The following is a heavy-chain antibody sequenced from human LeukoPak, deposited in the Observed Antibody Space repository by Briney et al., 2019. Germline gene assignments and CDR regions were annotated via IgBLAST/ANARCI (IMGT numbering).Heavy chain of an antibody. V-gene: IGHV4-34*01. Sequence: PSETLSLTCAVYGGSFSGYYWSWIRQPPGKGLEWIGKINHSGSTNYNPSLKSRVTISVDTSKNQFSLKLSSVTAADTAVYYCAISGYHLFDYWGQGTLVTVSS. J-gene: IGHJ4*02. D-gene: IGHD5-12*01. CDR2: INHSGST. CDR1: GGSFSGYY. CDR3: AISGYHLFDY.